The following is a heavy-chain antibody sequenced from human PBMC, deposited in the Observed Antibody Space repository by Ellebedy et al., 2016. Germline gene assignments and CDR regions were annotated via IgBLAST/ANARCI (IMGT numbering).Heavy chain of an antibody. J-gene: IGHJ4*02. Sequence: SETLSLXXAVYGGSFSGYYWSWIRQPPGKGLEWIGEINHSGSTNYNPSLKSRVTISVDTSKNQFSLKLSSVTAADTAVYYCAREGDYGDYFDYWGQGTLVTVSS. V-gene: IGHV4-34*01. D-gene: IGHD4-17*01. CDR1: GGSFSGYY. CDR3: AREGDYGDYFDY. CDR2: INHSGST.